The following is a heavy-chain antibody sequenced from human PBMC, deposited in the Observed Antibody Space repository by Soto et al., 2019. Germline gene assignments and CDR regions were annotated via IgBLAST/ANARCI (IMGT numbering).Heavy chain of an antibody. D-gene: IGHD1-7*01. J-gene: IGHJ4*02. CDR2: IWHVGSDK. Sequence: PGGSLRLSCVASGFTFSSYGMQWVSQAPGKGLEWVAIIWHVGSDKYYGDFVKGRFTISRDNSKNTLYLQINTLRADDTAVDYCAKDKPGTTCFDYWGQGTLVTVSS. V-gene: IGHV3-33*06. CDR3: AKDKPGTTCFDY. CDR1: GFTFSSYG.